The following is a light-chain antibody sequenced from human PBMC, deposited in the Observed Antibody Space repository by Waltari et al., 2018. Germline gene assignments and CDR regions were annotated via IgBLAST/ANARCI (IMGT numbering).Light chain of an antibody. CDR1: SNP. Sequence: QSVLTQPPSASGTPGQRIIIPCSSTSNPVHWFQPVPGAAPKLLIFSDGQRPSGVPSRFSGSRSGTSASLAISGLHSEDEADYYCATWDNSLEGWLFGGGTKVTV. J-gene: IGLJ2*01. CDR3: ATWDNSLEGWL. V-gene: IGLV1-44*01. CDR2: SDG.